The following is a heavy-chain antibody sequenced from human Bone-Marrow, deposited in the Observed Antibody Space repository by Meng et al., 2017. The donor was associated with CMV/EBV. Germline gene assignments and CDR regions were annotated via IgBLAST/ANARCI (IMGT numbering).Heavy chain of an antibody. CDR1: GYTFTSYY. J-gene: IGHJ4*02. CDR3: ARDQLNQGDCSSYYSPRLDY. CDR2: INPNSGDT. Sequence: ASVKVSCKASGYTFTSYYINWVRQAPGQGLEWMGWINPNSGDTNYAQKFQGRVTMTRETSTSTAYMELSSLRSDDTAVYYCARDQLNQGDCSSYYSPRLDYWGQGTLVTVSS. D-gene: IGHD2-2*01. V-gene: IGHV1-2*02.